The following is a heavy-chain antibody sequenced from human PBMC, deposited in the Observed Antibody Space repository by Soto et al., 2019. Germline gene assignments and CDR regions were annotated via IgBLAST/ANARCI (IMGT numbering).Heavy chain of an antibody. J-gene: IGHJ4*02. Sequence: QVQLVQSGAEVKKPGSSVKVSCKASGGTFSSYAISWVRQAPGQGLEWMGGIIPIFGTANYAQKFQGRVNPICGKKNDAKRFRSRVTIPADEPKRQPYRELSTLRSEDTAVYYWATKRALYSSGSLTTAYWGKGPLVTVSS. D-gene: IGHD6-19*01. CDR1: GGTFSSYA. CDR2: IIPIFGTA. CDR3: ATKRALYSSGSLTTAY. V-gene: IGHV1-69*01.